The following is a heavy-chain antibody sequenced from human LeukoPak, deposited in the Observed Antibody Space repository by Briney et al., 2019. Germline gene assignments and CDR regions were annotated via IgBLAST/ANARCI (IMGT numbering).Heavy chain of an antibody. CDR2: ISYDGSDK. V-gene: IGHV3-30*18. D-gene: IGHD3-3*01. CDR3: AKGPDTSGLYSLDY. J-gene: IGHJ4*02. CDR1: EFTFTTYD. Sequence: GGSLRLSCAASEFTFTTYDMHWVRQAPGKGLEWVAVISYDGSDKYYADSVKGRFTISRDNSKNTLYLQMNSLRAEDTAVYYCAKGPDTSGLYSLDYWGQGTLVTVPS.